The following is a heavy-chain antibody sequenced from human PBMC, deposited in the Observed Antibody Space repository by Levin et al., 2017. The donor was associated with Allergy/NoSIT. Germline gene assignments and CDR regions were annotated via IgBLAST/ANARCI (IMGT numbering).Heavy chain of an antibody. Sequence: GASVKVSCKASGGTFSFYVVSWVRQAPGQELEWVGGIIPIFATTTYAQRFQGRVTITADRSTSTAYMELSSLLSEDTAVYYCAGSSSGFGHFDYWGQGTLVTVSS. CDR1: GGTFSFYV. D-gene: IGHD6-6*01. V-gene: IGHV1-69*06. CDR3: AGSSSGFGHFDY. CDR2: IIPIFATT. J-gene: IGHJ4*02.